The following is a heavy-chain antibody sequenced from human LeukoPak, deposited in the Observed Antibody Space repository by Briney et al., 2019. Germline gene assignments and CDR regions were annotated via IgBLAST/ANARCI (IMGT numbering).Heavy chain of an antibody. Sequence: PGGSLRLSCAASGFTFSSYAMNWVRQAPGKGLEWVSGISGRGDSTYYADSVKGRFTISRDNSKNTLSLQMNSLRAEDTAVYHCAKESLLEKDFQHWGQGTLVTVSS. CDR2: ISGRGDST. J-gene: IGHJ1*01. V-gene: IGHV3-23*01. CDR1: GFTFSSYA. CDR3: AKESLLEKDFQH. D-gene: IGHD3-3*01.